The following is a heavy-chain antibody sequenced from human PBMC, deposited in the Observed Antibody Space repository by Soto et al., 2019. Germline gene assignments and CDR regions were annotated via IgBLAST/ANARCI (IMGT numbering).Heavy chain of an antibody. CDR2: IHYSGST. CDR1: GGSIINGGYY. D-gene: IGHD3-10*01. V-gene: IGHV4-31*03. CDR3: ARVRGSGSYAAYYFDS. Sequence: SETLSLTCTVSGGSIINGGYYWNWVRQHPGKGLEWIGYIHYSGSTWYNPSLEIRVTISVDTSKDQFSLKLRSVTAADTAVYYCARVRGSGSYAAYYFDSWCQGTLVTAPQ. J-gene: IGHJ4*01.